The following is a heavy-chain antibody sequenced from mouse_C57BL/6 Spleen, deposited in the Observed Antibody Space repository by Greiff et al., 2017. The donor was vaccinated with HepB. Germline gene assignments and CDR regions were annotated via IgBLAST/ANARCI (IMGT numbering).Heavy chain of an antibody. J-gene: IGHJ1*03. D-gene: IGHD2-5*01. CDR2: INPNNGGT. CDR3: ARSYSSYWYFDV. V-gene: IGHV1-26*01. CDR1: GYTFTDYY. Sequence: EVQLQQSGPELVKPGASVKISCKASGYTFTDYYMNWVKQSHGKSLEWIGDINPNNGGTSYNQKFKGKATLTVDKSSSTAYMELRSLTSEDSAVYYCARSYSSYWYFDVWGTGTPVTVSS.